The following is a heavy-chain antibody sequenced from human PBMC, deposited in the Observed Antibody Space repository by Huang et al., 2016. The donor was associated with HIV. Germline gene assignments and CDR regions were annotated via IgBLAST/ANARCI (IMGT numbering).Heavy chain of an antibody. J-gene: IGHJ4*02. CDR2: IKQDGSEK. D-gene: IGHD3-10*01. CDR1: GFTFIGYW. V-gene: IGHV3-7*01. CDR3: ARRLRYYYGSGRTSGYFDY. Sequence: EVQLVESGGGLVQPGGSLRLACTASGFTFIGYWMSWVRQAPGKGLEWVANIKQDGSEKYYVDSVKGRFSISRDNAKNSLYLQMNSLRAEDTAVYYCARRLRYYYGSGRTSGYFDYWGQGTLVTVSS.